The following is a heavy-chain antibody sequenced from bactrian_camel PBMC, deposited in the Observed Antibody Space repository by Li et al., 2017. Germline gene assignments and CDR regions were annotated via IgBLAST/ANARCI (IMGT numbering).Heavy chain of an antibody. J-gene: IGHJ4*01. CDR1: GDRYRRSC. Sequence: QLVESGGGSVESGGSLRLSCAASGDRYRRSCMGWFRQAPGKEREGVARIDTLGRTWYIDSVKGRFTISQDNAKNTLYLQMNNLRPEDTAMYYCAADSPSSCATRSIASYNYRGQGTQVTVS. D-gene: IGHD2*01. V-gene: IGHV3S55*01. CDR2: IDTLGRT. CDR3: AADSPSSCATRSIASYNY.